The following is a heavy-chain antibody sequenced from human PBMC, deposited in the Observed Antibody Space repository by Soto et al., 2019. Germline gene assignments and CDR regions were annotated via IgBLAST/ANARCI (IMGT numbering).Heavy chain of an antibody. CDR2: ISSDVNNK. J-gene: IGHJ5*02. V-gene: IGHV3-30*18. CDR3: AKDLLPNTVTTCGS. D-gene: IGHD4-17*01. Sequence: QGQLVESGGGAVQPGRSLRLSCAASGFTFDSHGMHWVRQAPGKGLEWVAVISSDVNNKYYADSVKGRFTISRDNFNNILYLQMSSLRAEDTAVYYCAKDLLPNTVTTCGSWGQGTLVTVSS. CDR1: GFTFDSHG.